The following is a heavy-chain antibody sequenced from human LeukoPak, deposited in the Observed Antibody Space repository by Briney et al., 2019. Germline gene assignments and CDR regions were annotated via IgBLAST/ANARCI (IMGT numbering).Heavy chain of an antibody. D-gene: IGHD6-13*01. CDR2: IKQDGSEK. J-gene: IGHJ6*03. Sequence: GGSLRLSCAASGFTFSSYWMSWVRQAPGKGLEWVANIKQDGSEKYYVDSVKGRFTISRDNAKNSLYLQMNSLRAEDTAVYYCASHRREYSSSWYYYYYYMDVWGKGTTVTVSS. CDR1: GFTFSSYW. CDR3: ASHRREYSSSWYYYYYYMDV. V-gene: IGHV3-7*01.